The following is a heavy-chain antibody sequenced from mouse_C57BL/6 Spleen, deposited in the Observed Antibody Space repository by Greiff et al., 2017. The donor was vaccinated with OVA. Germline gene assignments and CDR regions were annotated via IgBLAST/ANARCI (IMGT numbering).Heavy chain of an antibody. D-gene: IGHD1-1*01. J-gene: IGHJ2*01. CDR1: GYTFTSYW. Sequence: QVQLQQPGAELVKPGASVKLSCKASGYTFTSYWMHWVKQRPGRGLEWIGRIDPNSGGTKYNEKFKSKATLTVDKPSSTAYMQLSSLTSEDSAVYYCARWNGSPEKGLYFDDWGQGTTLTVSS. CDR2: IDPNSGGT. CDR3: ARWNGSPEKGLYFDD. V-gene: IGHV1-72*01.